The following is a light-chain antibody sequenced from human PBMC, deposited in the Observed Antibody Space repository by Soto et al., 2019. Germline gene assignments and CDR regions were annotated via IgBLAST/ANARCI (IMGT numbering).Light chain of an antibody. Sequence: DIQMTQSTSSLSASVGDRVTITCRASQSISSYLNWYQQKPGKAPKLLIYAASSLQSGVPSRFSGSGSGTDFTLTISSLQPEDFATYYCQQSYSTPDTFGGGTKVDIK. CDR2: AAS. J-gene: IGKJ4*01. V-gene: IGKV1-39*01. CDR3: QQSYSTPDT. CDR1: QSISSY.